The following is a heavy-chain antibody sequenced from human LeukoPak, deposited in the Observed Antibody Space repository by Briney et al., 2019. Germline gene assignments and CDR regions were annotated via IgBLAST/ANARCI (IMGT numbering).Heavy chain of an antibody. CDR2: LSYTGKT. J-gene: IGHJ4*02. Sequence: KPSETLSLTCVVSGASVSSSHWNWIRQLPGKRLEWIGCLSYTGKTDYNPSLTSRVTISLDTSKNQVSLKLRSVTAADTAVYYCSEGYFAPFAHWGQGILVTVSS. CDR1: GASVSSSH. D-gene: IGHD2/OR15-2a*01. CDR3: SEGYFAPFAH. V-gene: IGHV4-59*02.